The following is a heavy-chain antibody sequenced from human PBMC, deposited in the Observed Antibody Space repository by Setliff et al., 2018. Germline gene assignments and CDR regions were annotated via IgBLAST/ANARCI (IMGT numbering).Heavy chain of an antibody. V-gene: IGHV1-69*13. CDR3: ARVELRRAAAGFNYFDP. Sequence: ASVKVSCKASGGIFSTYSFSWVRQAPGQGLEWMGGIIPMFGTTNYAQSFQGRLTITADESTSTAYMELRSLRSDDTAVYYCARVELRRAAAGFNYFDPWGQGTPVT. CDR2: IIPMFGTT. CDR1: GGIFSTYS. D-gene: IGHD6-13*01. J-gene: IGHJ5*02.